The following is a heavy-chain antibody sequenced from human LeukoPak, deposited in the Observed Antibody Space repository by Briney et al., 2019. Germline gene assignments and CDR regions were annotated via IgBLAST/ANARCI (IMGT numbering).Heavy chain of an antibody. Sequence: SSETLSLTCAVYGGSFSGYYWSWIRQPPGKGLEWIGEINHSGSTNYNPSLKSRVTISVDTSKNQFSLKLSSVTAADTAVYYCARTEPHYDILTGYYRGGIDYWGQGTLVTVSS. CDR3: ARTEPHYDILTGYYRGGIDY. J-gene: IGHJ4*02. V-gene: IGHV4-34*01. CDR2: INHSGST. CDR1: GGSFSGYY. D-gene: IGHD3-9*01.